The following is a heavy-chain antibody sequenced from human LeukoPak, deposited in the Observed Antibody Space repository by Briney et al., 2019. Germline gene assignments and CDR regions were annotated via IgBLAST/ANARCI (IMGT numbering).Heavy chain of an antibody. CDR1: GGSISSSNW. CDR3: ARGHGGGRPSDWFDP. D-gene: IGHD3-16*01. CDR2: IYHSGST. Sequence: SETLSLTCAVSGGSISSSNWWSWVRQPPGKGLEWIGEIYHSGSTNYNPSLKSRVTISVDKSKNQFSLKLSSVTAADTAVYYCARGHGGGRPSDWFDPWGQGTLVTVSS. J-gene: IGHJ5*02. V-gene: IGHV4-4*02.